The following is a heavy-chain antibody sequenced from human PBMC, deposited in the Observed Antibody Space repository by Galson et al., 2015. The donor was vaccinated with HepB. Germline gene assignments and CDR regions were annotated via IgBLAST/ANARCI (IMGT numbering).Heavy chain of an antibody. CDR2: ISYDGSNK. CDR1: GFTFNSYA. J-gene: IGHJ4*02. Sequence: SLRLSCAASGFTFNSYAMHWVRQAPGKGLEWVAVISYDGSNKYYADSVKGRFTISRDNSKNTLYLQMNSLRAEDTAVYYCARSPFSSGWYGGFDYWGQGTLVTVSS. V-gene: IGHV3-30*04. CDR3: ARSPFSSGWYGGFDY. D-gene: IGHD6-19*01.